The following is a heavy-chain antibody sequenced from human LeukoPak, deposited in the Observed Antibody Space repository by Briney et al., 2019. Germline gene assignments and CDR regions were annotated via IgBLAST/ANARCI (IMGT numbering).Heavy chain of an antibody. V-gene: IGHV4-59*11. CDR1: GGSISSHY. CDR2: IYYSGST. CDR3: ARGYYYYYMDV. Sequence: SETLSLTCTVSGGSISSHYWSWIRQPPGKGLEWIGYIYYSGSTNYNPSLKSRVTISVDTTKNQFSLKLSSVTAADTAVYYCARGYYYYYMDVWGKGTTVTVSS. J-gene: IGHJ6*03.